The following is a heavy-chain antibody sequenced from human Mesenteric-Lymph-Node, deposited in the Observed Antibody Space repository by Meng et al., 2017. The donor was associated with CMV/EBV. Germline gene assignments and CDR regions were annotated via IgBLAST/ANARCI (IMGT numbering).Heavy chain of an antibody. CDR3: ASHPVRGYSYAYPSYYYGMDV. J-gene: IGHJ6*02. D-gene: IGHD5-18*01. Sequence: ASVKVSCKVSGYTLTELSMHWVRQSPGKGLEWMGGFGPEDGETIYAQKFQGRVTMTEDTSTDTAYMELSSLRSEDTAVYYCASHPVRGYSYAYPSYYYGMDVWGQGTAVTVSS. CDR1: GYTLTELS. V-gene: IGHV1-24*01. CDR2: FGPEDGET.